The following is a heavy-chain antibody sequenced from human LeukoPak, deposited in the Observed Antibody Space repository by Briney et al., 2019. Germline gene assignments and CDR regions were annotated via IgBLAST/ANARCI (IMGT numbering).Heavy chain of an antibody. Sequence: SETLSLTCSVSGASINSHYWSWIRQFPGKGLEWIGYVFNGGSTNYNPSLRSRVTMSLDTSRDQFSLRLSSVTAADTAIYYCASRPAGTTWYGVFDYWSQGTLVTVSS. J-gene: IGHJ4*02. D-gene: IGHD6-13*01. V-gene: IGHV4-59*11. CDR2: VFNGGST. CDR1: GASINSHY. CDR3: ASRPAGTTWYGVFDY.